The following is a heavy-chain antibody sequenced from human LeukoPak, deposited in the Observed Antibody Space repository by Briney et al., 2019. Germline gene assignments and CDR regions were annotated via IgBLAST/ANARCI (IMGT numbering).Heavy chain of an antibody. J-gene: IGHJ4*02. Sequence: ASVKVSCKASGGTFSSYAISWVRQAPGQGLEWMGRIIPIFGTANYAQKFQGRVTITTDESTSTAYMELSSLRSEDTAVYYCATGSYSNGWYGLGWGQGTLVTVSS. CDR2: IIPIFGTA. D-gene: IGHD6-19*01. CDR3: ATGSYSNGWYGLG. CDR1: GGTFSSYA. V-gene: IGHV1-69*05.